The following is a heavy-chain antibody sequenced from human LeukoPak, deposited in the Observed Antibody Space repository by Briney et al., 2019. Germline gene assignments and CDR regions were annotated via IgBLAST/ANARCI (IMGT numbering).Heavy chain of an antibody. V-gene: IGHV3-21*01. Sequence: PGVSLRLSXAASGFTFSSYSMNWVRQAPGKGLEWVSSISSSSSYIYYADSVKGRFTISRDNAKNSLYLQMNSLRAEDTAVYYCARDEVATISLDYWGQGTLVTVSS. D-gene: IGHD5-12*01. CDR1: GFTFSSYS. J-gene: IGHJ4*02. CDR2: ISSSSSYI. CDR3: ARDEVATISLDY.